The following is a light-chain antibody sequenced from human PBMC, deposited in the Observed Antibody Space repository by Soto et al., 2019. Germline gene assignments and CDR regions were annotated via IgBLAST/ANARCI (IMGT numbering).Light chain of an antibody. J-gene: IGKJ1*01. CDR3: QQYGSSSWT. CDR2: SAS. Sequence: ENGWTQYPGTVNWPPKEXXXXXXXXCQSVTSTYLAWFQQKPGQAPRLLIYSASSRAPGIPDRFSGSGSGTDFTLTICRLEPEDFAVYYCQQYGSSSWTFGQGTKV. CDR1: QSVTSTY. V-gene: IGKV3-20*01.